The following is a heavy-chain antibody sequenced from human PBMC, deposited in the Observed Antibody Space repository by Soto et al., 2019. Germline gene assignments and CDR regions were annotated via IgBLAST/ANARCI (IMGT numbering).Heavy chain of an antibody. J-gene: IGHJ4*02. V-gene: IGHV3-30*18. CDR2: ISYDGSNK. D-gene: IGHD6-6*01. Sequence: EGSLRLSCAASGFTFSSYGMHWVRQAPGKGLEWVAVISYDGSNKYYADSVKGRFTISRDNSKNTLYLQMNSLRAEDTAVYYCAKGLSSSYYFDYWGQGTLVTVSS. CDR1: GFTFSSYG. CDR3: AKGLSSSYYFDY.